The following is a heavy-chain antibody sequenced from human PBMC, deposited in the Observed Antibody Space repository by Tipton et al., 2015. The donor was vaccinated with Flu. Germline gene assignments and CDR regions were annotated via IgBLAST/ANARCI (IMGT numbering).Heavy chain of an antibody. CDR3: ARGGVWSWVY. V-gene: IGHV4-34*01. D-gene: IGHD2-21*01. J-gene: IGHJ4*02. CDR1: GGSFSGYY. CDR2: INHSGST. Sequence: TLSLTCAVYGGSFSGYYWSWIRQPPGKGLEWIGEINHSGSTNYNPSLKSRVTISVDTSKNQFSLKLSSVTAADTAVYYCARGGVWSWVYWGQGTLVTVSS.